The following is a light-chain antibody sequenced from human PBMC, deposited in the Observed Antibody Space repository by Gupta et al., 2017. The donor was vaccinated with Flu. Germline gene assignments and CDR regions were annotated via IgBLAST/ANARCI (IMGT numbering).Light chain of an antibody. CDR2: GNN. CDR1: SFDIGAGYD. J-gene: IGLJ3*02. V-gene: IGLV1-40*01. CDR3: QTYDSSLSGAV. Sequence: QSVLTQPPPVSGAPGQRVTISCTGSSFDIGAGYDVHWYQQLPGTAPKLLIHGNNHRPSGVPDRFSGSKSGTSASLAITGLQAEDEGDYYCQTYDSSLSGAVFGGGTKLTVL.